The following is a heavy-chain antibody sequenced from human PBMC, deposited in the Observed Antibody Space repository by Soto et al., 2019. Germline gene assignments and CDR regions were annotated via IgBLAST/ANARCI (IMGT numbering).Heavy chain of an antibody. J-gene: IGHJ6*02. V-gene: IGHV1-69*01. D-gene: IGHD3-10*01. CDR1: GGTFSSYA. Sequence: QVQLVQSGAEVKKPGSSVKVSCKASGGTFSSYAISWVRRAPGQGLEWMGGIIPIFGTANYAQKFQGRVTITADESTSRAYMELSSLRSEDRAVYYCARDSGGTMVAFGMDVWGQGTTVTVSS. CDR3: ARDSGGTMVAFGMDV. CDR2: IIPIFGTA.